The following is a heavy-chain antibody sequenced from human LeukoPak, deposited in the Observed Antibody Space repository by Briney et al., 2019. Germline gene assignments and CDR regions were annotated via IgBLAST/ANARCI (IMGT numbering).Heavy chain of an antibody. V-gene: IGHV4-4*07. J-gene: IGHJ4*02. CDR3: AREFDS. Sequence: SETLSLTCTVSGDSMSNYNWAWIRQPAGKGLEWIGRIYSGGSTNYNPSLKSRVTISLDTSKMLFSLKLSSVTAADTAVYYCAREFDSWGQGILVTVSS. CDR2: IYSGGST. CDR1: GDSMSNYN.